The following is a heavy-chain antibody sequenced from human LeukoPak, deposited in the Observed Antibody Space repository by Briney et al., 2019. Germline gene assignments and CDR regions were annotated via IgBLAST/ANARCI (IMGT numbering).Heavy chain of an antibody. CDR3: ARDRNLYSGSFAS. D-gene: IGHD1-26*01. J-gene: IGHJ4*02. Sequence: ASVKVSCKASGYTFSGDHMHWVRQAPGQGLEWMGRIDPSSGATHSAHKFQGRVTMTRDTSISTAYMELDRLTSDDTAVYYCARDRNLYSGSFASWGQGTLVTVSS. CDR2: IDPSSGAT. V-gene: IGHV1-2*06. CDR1: GYTFSGDH.